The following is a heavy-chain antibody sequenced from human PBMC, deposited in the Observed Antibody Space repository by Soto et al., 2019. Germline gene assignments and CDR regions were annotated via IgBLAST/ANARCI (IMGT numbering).Heavy chain of an antibody. J-gene: IGHJ6*02. Sequence: EVQLLESGGGLVQPGGSLRLSCAASGFTFSSYAMSWVRQAPGKGLEWVSAISGSGGSTYYADSVKGRFTISRDNSKNPLYLQMSSLRAEDTAGYYCAKGPLTRFDTMTSFRVAPNDYYGMDGWGQGTTVTVSS. CDR3: AKGPLTRFDTMTSFRVAPNDYYGMDG. CDR1: GFTFSSYA. V-gene: IGHV3-23*01. D-gene: IGHD3-3*01. CDR2: ISGSGGST.